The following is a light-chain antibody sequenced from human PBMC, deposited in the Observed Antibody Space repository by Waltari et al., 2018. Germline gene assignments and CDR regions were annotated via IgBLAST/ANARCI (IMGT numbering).Light chain of an antibody. CDR1: QSISTY. V-gene: IGKV1-39*01. CDR2: TAS. CDR3: QQSYSTPYT. Sequence: DIQMTQSPSSLSASVGDRVTITCRASQSISTYFNWYQQKPGKAPKLLIYTASSLQSGIPSTFSGSGSGTDFTLTISSLQPEDVATYYCQQSYSTPYTFGRGTKLEI. J-gene: IGKJ2*01.